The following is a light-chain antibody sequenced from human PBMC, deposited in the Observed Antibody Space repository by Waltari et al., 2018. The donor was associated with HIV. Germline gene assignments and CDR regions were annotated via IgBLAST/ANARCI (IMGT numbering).Light chain of an antibody. CDR1: GLRDSF. CDR2: GVD. J-gene: IGLJ2*01. CDR3: NCRDSSGKHHVV. V-gene: IGLV3-19*01. Sequence: SSELTQDPAVSVALGQTVRITCQGDGLRDSFASWYKQKPGQAPILLIIGVDNRPSGIHGRCSGSSSGNTASLTISGTQAEDGAGYYCNCRDSSGKHHVVCGGGTKLTV.